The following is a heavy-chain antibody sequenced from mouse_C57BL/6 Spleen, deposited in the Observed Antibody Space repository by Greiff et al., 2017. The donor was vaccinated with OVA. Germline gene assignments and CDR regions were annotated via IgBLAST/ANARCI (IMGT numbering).Heavy chain of an antibody. J-gene: IGHJ4*01. Sequence: QVQLQQSGAELVKPGASVKLSCKASGYTFTSYWMHWVKQRPGRGLEWIGRIDPNSGGTKYNEKFKSKATLTVDKPSSTAYMQLSSLTSEDSAVYYCARGDYGSSRYYYAMDYWGQGTSVTVSS. CDR1: GYTFTSYW. V-gene: IGHV1-72*01. CDR3: ARGDYGSSRYYYAMDY. CDR2: IDPNSGGT. D-gene: IGHD1-1*01.